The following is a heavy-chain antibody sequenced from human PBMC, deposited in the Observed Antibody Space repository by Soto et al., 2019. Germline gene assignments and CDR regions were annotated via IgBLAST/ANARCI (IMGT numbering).Heavy chain of an antibody. V-gene: IGHV1-69*13. Sequence: SVKVSCKASGGTFSSYAISWVRQAPGQGLEWMGGIIPIFGTANYAQKFQGRVTITADESTSTAYMELSSLRSEDTAVYYCARDGTGVAAAGTSVIRYGMDVWGQGTTVTVSS. CDR1: GGTFSSYA. D-gene: IGHD6-13*01. CDR3: ARDGTGVAAAGTSVIRYGMDV. CDR2: IIPIFGTA. J-gene: IGHJ6*02.